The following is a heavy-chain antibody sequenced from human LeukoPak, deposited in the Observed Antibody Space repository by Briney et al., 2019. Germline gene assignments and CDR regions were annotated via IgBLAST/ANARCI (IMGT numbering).Heavy chain of an antibody. CDR2: IYYSGST. J-gene: IGHJ4*02. Sequence: SETLSLTCTVSGGSISSYYWSWIRQPPGKGLEWIGYIYYSGSTNYNPSLKSRVTISVDTSKNQFSLKLSSVTAADTAVYCCARVRAGLVDYWGQGTLVTVSS. V-gene: IGHV4-59*01. CDR3: ARVRAGLVDY. CDR1: GGSISSYY. D-gene: IGHD6-13*01.